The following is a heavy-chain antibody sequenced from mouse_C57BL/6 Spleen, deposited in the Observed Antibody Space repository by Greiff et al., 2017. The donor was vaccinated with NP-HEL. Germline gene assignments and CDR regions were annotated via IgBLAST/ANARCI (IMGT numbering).Heavy chain of an antibody. Sequence: QVQLQQPGAELVKPGASVKMSCKASGYTFTSYWITWVKQRPGQGLEWIGDIYPGSGSTYYNDKFKSKATLTVDTSASTAYMQLSSLTSEDSAVYYWARRDYCGSSDEDYWGQGTTLTVAS. CDR2: IYPGSGST. V-gene: IGHV1-55*01. J-gene: IGHJ2*01. D-gene: IGHD1-1*01. CDR3: ARRDYCGSSDEDY. CDR1: GYTFTSYW.